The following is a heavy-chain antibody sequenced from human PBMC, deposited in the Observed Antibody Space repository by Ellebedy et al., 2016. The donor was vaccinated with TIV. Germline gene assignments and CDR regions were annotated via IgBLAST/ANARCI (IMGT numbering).Heavy chain of an antibody. V-gene: IGHV3-48*04. Sequence: GGSLRLSXAASGFTFSSYSMNWVRQAPGKGLEWVSYISSSSSTIYYADSVKGRFTISRDNAKNSLYLQMNSLRAEDTAVYYCARDFTYYDILTGLGYYGMDVWGQGTTVTVSS. CDR1: GFTFSSYS. J-gene: IGHJ6*02. CDR3: ARDFTYYDILTGLGYYGMDV. D-gene: IGHD3-9*01. CDR2: ISSSSSTI.